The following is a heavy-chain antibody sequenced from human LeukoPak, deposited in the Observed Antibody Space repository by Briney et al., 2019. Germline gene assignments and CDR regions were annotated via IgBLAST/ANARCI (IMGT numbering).Heavy chain of an antibody. V-gene: IGHV4-34*01. D-gene: IGHD3-10*01. CDR1: GGSFSGYY. CDR2: INHSGST. J-gene: IGHJ4*02. Sequence: SETLSLTCAVYGGSFSGYYWSWIRQPPGKGLEWIGEINHSGSTNYNPSLKSRVTISVDTSKNQLSLKLSSVTAADTAVYYCARGFDYYGSGSYYNPKSSFDYWGQGTLVTVSS. CDR3: ARGFDYYGSGSYYNPKSSFDY.